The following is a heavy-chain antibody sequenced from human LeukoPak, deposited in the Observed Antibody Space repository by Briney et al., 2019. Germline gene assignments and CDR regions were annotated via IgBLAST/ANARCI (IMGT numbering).Heavy chain of an antibody. CDR2: IYHSGST. CDR3: ASSLGYCSSTSCYHDAFDI. D-gene: IGHD2-2*01. V-gene: IGHV4-30-2*01. J-gene: IGHJ3*02. CDR1: GGSISSGGYY. Sequence: SQTLSLTCTVSGGSISSGGYYWSWIRQPPGKGLEWIGYIYHSGSTYYNPSLKSRVTISVDRSKNQFSLKLSSVTAADTAVYYCASSLGYCSSTSCYHDAFDIWGQGTMVTVSS.